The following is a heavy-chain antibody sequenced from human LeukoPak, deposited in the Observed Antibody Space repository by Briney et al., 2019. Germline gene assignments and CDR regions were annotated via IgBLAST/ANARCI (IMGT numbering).Heavy chain of an antibody. Sequence: GGSLRLSCAASGFTFSSYEMNWVRQAPGKGLEWVSYISSSGSTIYYADSVKGRFTISRDNAKNSLYLQMNSLRAEDTAVYYCAREKYGDYDYYYMDVWGQGTLVTVSS. D-gene: IGHD4-17*01. CDR1: GFTFSSYE. V-gene: IGHV3-48*03. J-gene: IGHJ6*03. CDR2: ISSSGSTI. CDR3: AREKYGDYDYYYMDV.